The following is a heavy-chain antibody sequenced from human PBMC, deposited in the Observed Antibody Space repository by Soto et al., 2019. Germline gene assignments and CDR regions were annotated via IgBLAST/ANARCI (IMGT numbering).Heavy chain of an antibody. Sequence: QVQLVESGGGVVQPGMSLRLSCAAGRVTFTNYAVQWVRQAPGKGLEWVADISYHGTEKGYADSVKGRFTISRDNSKNTLYVQMSSLRPEDTAEYYCAKDIGGVDTGNYGMDVWGQGTTVIVSS. CDR2: ISYHGTEK. CDR1: RVTFTNYA. J-gene: IGHJ6*02. D-gene: IGHD5-18*01. V-gene: IGHV3-30*18. CDR3: AKDIGGVDTGNYGMDV.